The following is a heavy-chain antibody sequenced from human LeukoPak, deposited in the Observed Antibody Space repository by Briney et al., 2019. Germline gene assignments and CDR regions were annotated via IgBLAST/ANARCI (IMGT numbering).Heavy chain of an antibody. D-gene: IGHD6-13*01. CDR1: GGSISSYY. V-gene: IGHV4-59*12. J-gene: IGHJ4*02. CDR2: IYYSGST. CDR3: ARALGSAAGNFDY. Sequence: SETLSLTCTVSGGSISSYYWSWIRQPPGKGLEWIGYIYYSGSTNYNPSLKSRVTISVDTSKNQFSLKLSSVTAADTAVYYCARALGSAAGNFDYWGQGTLVTVSS.